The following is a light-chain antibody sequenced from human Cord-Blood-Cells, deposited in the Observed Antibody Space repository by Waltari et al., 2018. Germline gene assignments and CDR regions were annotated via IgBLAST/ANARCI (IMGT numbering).Light chain of an antibody. Sequence: AIQLTPSPSSLPASVGDRLTITCRASQGISSDLAWYQQKPGKAPKLLIYDASSLESGVPSRFSGSGSGTDFTLTISSLQPEDFATYYCQQINSDPLTFGGGTKVEIK. V-gene: IGKV1-13*02. J-gene: IGKJ4*01. CDR3: QQINSDPLT. CDR1: QGISSD. CDR2: DAS.